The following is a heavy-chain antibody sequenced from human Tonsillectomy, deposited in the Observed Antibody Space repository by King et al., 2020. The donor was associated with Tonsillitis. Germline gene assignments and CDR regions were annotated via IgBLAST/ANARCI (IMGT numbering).Heavy chain of an antibody. CDR1: GYTFTTYG. J-gene: IGHJ6*03. CDR3: ARELPTQGAGENFYFYFMDV. Sequence: QLVQSGAEVKKPGASVKVSCKATGYTFTTYGISWVRQAPGQGLEWMGWISGRTGNTYYAQKFQGRFNMTTDTSTTTAYMELRSLRSDDTAMYYCARELPTQGAGENFYFYFMDVWGKGTTVTVSS. V-gene: IGHV1-18*01. D-gene: IGHD3-16*01. CDR2: ISGRTGNT.